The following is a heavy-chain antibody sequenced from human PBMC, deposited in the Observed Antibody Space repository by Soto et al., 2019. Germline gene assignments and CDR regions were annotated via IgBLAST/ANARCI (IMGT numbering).Heavy chain of an antibody. CDR2: IVPLFGTA. CDR3: ARYFDTSGYFSNFAY. D-gene: IGHD3-22*01. V-gene: IGHV1-69*06. CDR1: GGTFSSYA. Sequence: QVQLVQSGAEVKKPGSAVKVSCKASGGTFSSYAFSWVRQAPGQGLEWMGGIVPLFGTANYAQMFQGRVTITADRSTSTAYMELSSLRTEDTAVYYCARYFDTSGYFSNFAYWGQGTLVTVSS. J-gene: IGHJ4*02.